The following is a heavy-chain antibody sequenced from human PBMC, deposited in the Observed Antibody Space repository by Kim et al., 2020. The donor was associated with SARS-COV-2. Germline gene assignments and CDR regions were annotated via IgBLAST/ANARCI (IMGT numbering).Heavy chain of an antibody. CDR1: GFTFSSYA. CDR3: AKAFWRYCSGASCYPFDY. D-gene: IGHD2-15*01. J-gene: IGHJ4*02. V-gene: IGHV3-23*01. CDR2: ISGSGGST. Sequence: GGSLRLSCAASGFTFSSYAMSWVRQAPGKGLEWVSAISGSGGSTYYADSVKGRFTISRDNSKNTLYLQMNSLRAEDTAVYYCAKAFWRYCSGASCYPFDYSGEGTLVSASS.